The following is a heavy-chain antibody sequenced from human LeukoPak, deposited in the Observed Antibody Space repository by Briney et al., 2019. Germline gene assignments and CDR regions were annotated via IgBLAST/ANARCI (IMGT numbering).Heavy chain of an antibody. CDR1: GGSISSYY. Sequence: KTSETLSLTCTVSGGSISSYYWSWIRLPPGNGLEWIGYIYYTGATYYNPSLKSRVTISLDTSKNQFSLKLSSVTAADAAIYYCARAGYSYGTGYYFDYWGQGALVTVSS. J-gene: IGHJ4*02. CDR2: IYYTGAT. V-gene: IGHV4-59*01. CDR3: ARAGYSYGTGYYFDY. D-gene: IGHD5-18*01.